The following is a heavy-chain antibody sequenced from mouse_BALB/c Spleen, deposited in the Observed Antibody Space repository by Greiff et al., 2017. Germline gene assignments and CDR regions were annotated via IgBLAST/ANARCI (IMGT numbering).Heavy chain of an antibody. D-gene: IGHD2-2*01. CDR3: TRDGGYDWFAY. V-gene: IGHV5-6-4*01. J-gene: IGHJ3*01. CDR1: GFTFSSYT. Sequence: DVKLVESGGGLVKPGGSLKLSCAASGFTFSSYTMSWVRQTPEKRLEWVATISSGGSYTYYPDSVKGRFTISRDNAKNTLYLQMSSLKSEDTAMYYCTRDGGYDWFAYWGQGTLVTVSA. CDR2: ISSGGSYT.